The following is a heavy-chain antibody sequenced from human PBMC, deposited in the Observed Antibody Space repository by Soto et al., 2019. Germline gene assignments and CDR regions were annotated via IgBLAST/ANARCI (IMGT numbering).Heavy chain of an antibody. J-gene: IGHJ4*02. CDR3: ANLGEVAPRPGFDY. CDR1: GFTFSSYG. D-gene: IGHD6-6*01. Sequence: QVQLVESGGGVVQPGRSLRLSCAASGFTFSSYGMHWVRQAPGKGLEWVAVISYDGSNKYYADSVKGRFTISRDNSKNTLYLQMNSLRAEDTAVYYCANLGEVAPRPGFDYWGQGTLVTVSS. V-gene: IGHV3-30*18. CDR2: ISYDGSNK.